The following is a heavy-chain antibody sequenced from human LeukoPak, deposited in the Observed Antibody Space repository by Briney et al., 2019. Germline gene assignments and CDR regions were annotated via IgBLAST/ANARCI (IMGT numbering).Heavy chain of an antibody. D-gene: IGHD6-19*01. CDR1: GYTFTSYD. CDR2: MNPNSGNT. CDR3: ASFLGRGWSGGYYFDY. V-gene: IGHV1-8*01. Sequence: ASVKVSCKASGYTFTSYDINWVRQATGRGLEWMGWMNPNSGNTGYAQKFQGRVTMTRNTSISTAYMELSSLRSEDTAVYYCASFLGRGWSGGYYFDYWGQGTLVTVSS. J-gene: IGHJ4*02.